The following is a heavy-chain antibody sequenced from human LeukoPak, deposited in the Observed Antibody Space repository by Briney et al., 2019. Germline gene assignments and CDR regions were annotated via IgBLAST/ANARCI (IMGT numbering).Heavy chain of an antibody. V-gene: IGHV1-18*01. Sequence: ASVKVSCKASGYTFTSYGISWVRQAPGQGLEWMGWISAYNGNTNYAQKLQGRVTMTTDTSTCTAYMELRSLRSDDTAVYYCARVEGPGYSSGWSYYYYYGMDVWGQGTTVTVSS. CDR1: GYTFTSYG. CDR2: ISAYNGNT. D-gene: IGHD6-19*01. CDR3: ARVEGPGYSSGWSYYYYYGMDV. J-gene: IGHJ6*02.